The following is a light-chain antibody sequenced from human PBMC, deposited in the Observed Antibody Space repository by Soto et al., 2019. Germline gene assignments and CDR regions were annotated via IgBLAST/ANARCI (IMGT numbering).Light chain of an antibody. J-gene: IGKJ5*01. Sequence: EIVLTQSPATMSVSPGERATLSCRATETVSTNLARFQRKAGQPPRLLIYGSSTRATGVPDRFSGSGSGTEFALIISSLQSEDVAVYYCQQYSNWPPAITFGQGTRLEIK. CDR3: QQYSNWPPAIT. CDR1: ETVSTN. CDR2: GSS. V-gene: IGKV3-15*01.